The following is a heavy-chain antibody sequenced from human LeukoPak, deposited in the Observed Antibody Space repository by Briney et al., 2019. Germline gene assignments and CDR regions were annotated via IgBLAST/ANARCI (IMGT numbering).Heavy chain of an antibody. D-gene: IGHD2-2*01. J-gene: IGHJ4*02. CDR1: GYTFTSYD. CDR3: ARWGTVPAAIKKRRYFDY. Sequence: ASVKVSCKASGYTFTSYDIDWVRQATGQGLEWMGWMNPNSGNTGYAQKFQGRVTMTRDMSTSTVYMELSSLRSEDTAVYYCARWGTVPAAIKKRRYFDYWGQGTLVTVSS. CDR2: MNPNSGNT. V-gene: IGHV1-8*01.